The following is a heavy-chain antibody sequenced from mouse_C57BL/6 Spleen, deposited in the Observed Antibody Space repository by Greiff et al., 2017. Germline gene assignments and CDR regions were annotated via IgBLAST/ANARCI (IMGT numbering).Heavy chain of an antibody. Sequence: EVKLMESGAELVRPGSSVKMSCKTSGYTFTSYGINWVKQRPGQGLEWIGYIYIGNGYTEYNEKFKGKATLTSDTSSSTAYMQLSSLTSEDSAIYFCARITTVVANGYYAMDYWGQGTSVTVSS. J-gene: IGHJ4*01. V-gene: IGHV1-58*01. D-gene: IGHD1-1*01. CDR3: ARITTVVANGYYAMDY. CDR1: GYTFTSYG. CDR2: IYIGNGYT.